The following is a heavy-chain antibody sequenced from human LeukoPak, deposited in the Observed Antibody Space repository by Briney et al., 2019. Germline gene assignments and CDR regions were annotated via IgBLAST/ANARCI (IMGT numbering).Heavy chain of an antibody. V-gene: IGHV4-59*01. CDR1: GGSISRSY. D-gene: IGHD3-16*01. CDR2: IYYSGST. Sequence: PSETLSLTCTVSGGSISRSYWSWIRPPPGKGLEWIGHIYYSGSTNYNPPPKSRVTISVDTPKNQFSLKLSSVTAADTAVYYCARDMITFGGASPNDAFDIWGQGTMVTVSS. J-gene: IGHJ3*02. CDR3: ARDMITFGGASPNDAFDI.